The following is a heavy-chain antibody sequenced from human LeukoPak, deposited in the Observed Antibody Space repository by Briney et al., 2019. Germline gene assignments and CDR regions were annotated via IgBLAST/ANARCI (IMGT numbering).Heavy chain of an antibody. D-gene: IGHD3-9*01. CDR3: ARATYYDTLTGYYKGLDF. CDR2: IYYSGST. Sequence: PSETLSLTCTVSGGSISSYYWSWIRQPPGKGLEWIGYIYYSGSTNYNPSLKSRVTISVDTSKNQFSLSLSSVTAADTAVYYCARATYYDTLTGYYKGLDFWGQGTLVTVSS. V-gene: IGHV4-59*12. J-gene: IGHJ4*02. CDR1: GGSISSYY.